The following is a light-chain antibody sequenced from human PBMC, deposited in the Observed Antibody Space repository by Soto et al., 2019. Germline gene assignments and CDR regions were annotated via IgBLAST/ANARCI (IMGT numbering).Light chain of an antibody. J-gene: IGKJ4*01. CDR2: DAS. CDR1: LHIGSR. Sequence: DIQMTQSPSTLSASVGDRVAITCRASLHIGSRLAWYQQKPDEAPKLLIYDASSLESGVPLRFGGSGSGTDFTLIISSLQPDDFATYYCQQCNTPFPFGGGTKVEIK. V-gene: IGKV1-5*01. CDR3: QQCNTPFP.